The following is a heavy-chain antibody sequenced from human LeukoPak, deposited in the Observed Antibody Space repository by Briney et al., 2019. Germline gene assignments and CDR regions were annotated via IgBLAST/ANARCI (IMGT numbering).Heavy chain of an antibody. D-gene: IGHD3-22*01. CDR1: GFTFSSYD. J-gene: IGHJ6*03. CDR2: IGTAGDT. Sequence: PGGSLRLSCAASGFTFSSYDMHWVRQATGKGLEWVSAIGTAGDTYYPGSVKGRFTISRENAKNSLYLQMNSLRAGDTAVYYCATGGYYDSSGYSEVRENRYMDVWGKGTTVTVSS. CDR3: ATGGYYDSSGYSEVRENRYMDV. V-gene: IGHV3-13*01.